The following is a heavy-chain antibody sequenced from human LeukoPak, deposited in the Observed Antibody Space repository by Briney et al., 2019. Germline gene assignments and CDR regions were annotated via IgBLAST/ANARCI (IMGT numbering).Heavy chain of an antibody. CDR1: GFTFSDYA. V-gene: IGHV3-30*04. CDR3: ARDGYCGSTNCPYYLDY. Sequence: PGKSLRLSCAASGFTFSDYAMHWVRHTPGKGLEWVAVISFDGSNKFFADSMKGRFTISRDNSKNTVYLQMSSLRAEDTAVYFCARDGYCGSTNCPYYLDYWGQGTLVTVSS. J-gene: IGHJ4*02. D-gene: IGHD2-2*01. CDR2: ISFDGSNK.